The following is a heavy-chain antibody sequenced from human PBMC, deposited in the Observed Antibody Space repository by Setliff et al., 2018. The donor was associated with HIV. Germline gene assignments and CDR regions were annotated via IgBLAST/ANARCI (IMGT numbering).Heavy chain of an antibody. CDR2: FYHSTT. D-gene: IGHD4-17*01. V-gene: IGHV4-38-2*02. Sequence: PSETLSLTCVVSGYSISSGYYWGWIRQPPGTGLEWIGSFYHSTTYYNPSLKSRVTISIDTSNNQISLRLSSVTAADTAMYYCVRDDYGYNGKGFDYWGPGTLVTVSS. J-gene: IGHJ4*02. CDR3: VRDDYGYNGKGFDY. CDR1: GYSISSGYY.